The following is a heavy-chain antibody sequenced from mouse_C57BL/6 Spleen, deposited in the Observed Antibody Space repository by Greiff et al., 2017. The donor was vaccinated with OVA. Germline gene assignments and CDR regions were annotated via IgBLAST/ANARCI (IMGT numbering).Heavy chain of an antibody. CDR3: AREVRQLRLRVGAMDY. V-gene: IGHV1-50*01. J-gene: IGHJ4*01. CDR2: IDPSDSYT. Sequence: QVQLQQPGAELVKPGASVKLSCKASGYTFTSYWMQWVKQRPGQGLEWIGEIDPSDSYTNYNQKFKGKATLTVDTSSSTAYMQLSSLTSEDSAVYYCAREVRQLRLRVGAMDYWGQGTSVTVSS. D-gene: IGHD3-2*02. CDR1: GYTFTSYW.